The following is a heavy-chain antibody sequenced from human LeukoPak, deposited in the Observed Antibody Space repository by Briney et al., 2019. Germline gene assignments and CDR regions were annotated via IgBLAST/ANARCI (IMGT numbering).Heavy chain of an antibody. J-gene: IGHJ3*02. Sequence: GGSLRLSCAASGFTFSSYAMHWVRQAPGKGLERVAVISYDGSNKYYADSVKGRFTISRDNSKNTLYLQMNSLRVEDTAVYYXXXXXXXXDSSGDDALDIWGQGTMVTVSS. CDR2: ISYDGSNK. CDR3: XXXXXXXDSSGDDALDI. CDR1: GFTFSSYA. D-gene: IGHD3-22*01. V-gene: IGHV3-30*04.